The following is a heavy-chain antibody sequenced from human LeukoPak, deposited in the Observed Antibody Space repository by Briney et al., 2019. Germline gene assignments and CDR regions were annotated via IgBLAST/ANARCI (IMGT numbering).Heavy chain of an antibody. CDR3: ARLYDSSGYGAFDI. CDR1: GFSFSTYD. J-gene: IGHJ3*02. Sequence: GGSLRLSCVGSGFSFSTYDMGWVRQTPGKGLEWVSAISTTGGYTEDADSVKGRFTISRDNSQNTLFLQMHSLRAEDTAVYYCARLYDSSGYGAFDIWGQGTMVTVSS. V-gene: IGHV3-23*01. CDR2: ISTTGGYT. D-gene: IGHD3-22*01.